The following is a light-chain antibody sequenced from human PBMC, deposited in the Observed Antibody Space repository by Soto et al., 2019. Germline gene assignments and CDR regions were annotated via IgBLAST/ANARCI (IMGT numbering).Light chain of an antibody. V-gene: IGKV3-15*01. Sequence: EIAMTQSPATLSVSPGERATLSCRASQSISTELAWYQQIPGQPPRLLIYSASTRATGVPARFTGSGSGSEVNPTHSGLQSEDFAIYYCQQGHNLPLTFGQGTRLEI. CDR3: QQGHNLPLT. CDR1: QSISTE. CDR2: SAS. J-gene: IGKJ2*01.